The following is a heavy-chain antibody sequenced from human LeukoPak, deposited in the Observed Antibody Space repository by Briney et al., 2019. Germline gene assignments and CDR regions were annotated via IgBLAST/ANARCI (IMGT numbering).Heavy chain of an antibody. V-gene: IGHV1-8*02. D-gene: IGHD5-24*01. J-gene: IGHJ6*02. CDR1: GFTFSSYG. Sequence: GGSLRLSCAASGFTFSSYGMHWVRQAPGQGLEWMGWMNPNSGNTGYAQKFQGRFTLTRETFISTAYMELSSLRSDDTAVYYCVRAMAPLDTFNYQYAMDVWGQGTMVTVSS. CDR2: MNPNSGNT. CDR3: VRAMAPLDTFNYQYAMDV.